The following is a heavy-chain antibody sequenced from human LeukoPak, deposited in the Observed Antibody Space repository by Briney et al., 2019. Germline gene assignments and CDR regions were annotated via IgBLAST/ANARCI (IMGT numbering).Heavy chain of an antibody. D-gene: IGHD3-10*01. CDR2: IYTSGST. J-gene: IGHJ5*02. CDR3: AREFRARGSGSYNWFDP. V-gene: IGHV4-61*02. Sequence: SQTLSLTSTVSGGSISSGSYYWSSIRQPAGKGLEWIGRIYTSGSTNYNPTLKSRVTISVDTSKNQISLKMSSVTAADTAVYYCAREFRARGSGSYNWFDPWGQGTLVTVSS. CDR1: GGSISSGSYY.